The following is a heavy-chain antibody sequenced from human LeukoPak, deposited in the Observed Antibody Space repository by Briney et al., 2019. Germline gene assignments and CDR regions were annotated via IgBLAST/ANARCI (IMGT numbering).Heavy chain of an antibody. CDR3: ARDNPGFDY. Sequence: GGSLRLSCAASGFTFSSYAMHWVRQAPGKGLEWVAVISYDGSNKYYADSVKGRFTISRDNSKNTLYLQMNSLRAEDTAVYYCARDNPGFDYWGQGTLVTVSS. CDR1: GFTFSSYA. CDR2: ISYDGSNK. J-gene: IGHJ4*02. V-gene: IGHV3-30-3*01.